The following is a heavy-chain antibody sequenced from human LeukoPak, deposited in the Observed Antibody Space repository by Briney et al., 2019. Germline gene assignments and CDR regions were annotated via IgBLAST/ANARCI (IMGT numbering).Heavy chain of an antibody. D-gene: IGHD2-2*01. Sequence: ASVKVSCKASGYTFTSYGISWVRQAPGQGLEWMGWISAYNGNTNYAQKLQGRVTMTTDTSTSTAYMELRSLRSDDTAVYYCARDLPLIVVVPAATKRNWLDPWGQGTLVTVSS. CDR2: ISAYNGNT. J-gene: IGHJ5*02. CDR1: GYTFTSYG. V-gene: IGHV1-18*04. CDR3: ARDLPLIVVVPAATKRNWLDP.